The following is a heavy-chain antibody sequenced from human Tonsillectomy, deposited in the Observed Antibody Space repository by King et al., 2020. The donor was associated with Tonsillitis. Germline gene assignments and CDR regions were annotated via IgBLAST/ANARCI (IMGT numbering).Heavy chain of an antibody. CDR2: IIPILGIA. CDR3: ASWDEDDYVWGTQVPGWFDP. V-gene: IGHV1-69*09. J-gene: IGHJ5*02. Sequence: VQLVQSGAEVKKPGSSVKVSCKASGGTFSSYAISWVRQAPGQGLEWMGRIIPILGIANYAQKFQGRVTITADKSTSTAYMELSSLRSEDTAVYYCASWDEDDYVWGTQVPGWFDPWGQGTLVTVSS. CDR1: GGTFSSYA. D-gene: IGHD3-16*01.